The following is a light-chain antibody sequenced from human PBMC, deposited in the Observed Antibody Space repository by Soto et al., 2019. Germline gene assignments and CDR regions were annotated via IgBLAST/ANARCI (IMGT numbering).Light chain of an antibody. V-gene: IGKV3-11*01. J-gene: IGKJ2*01. Sequence: EIVLTQSPATLSLSPGERATLSCRASQSVGSYLAWYQQKPGQAPRLLIYGASNVATGIPARFTGSGSGTDFTLTISSLEPEDFAVYYCQHRGEWARTFGQGTKLEIK. CDR2: GAS. CDR1: QSVGSY. CDR3: QHRGEWART.